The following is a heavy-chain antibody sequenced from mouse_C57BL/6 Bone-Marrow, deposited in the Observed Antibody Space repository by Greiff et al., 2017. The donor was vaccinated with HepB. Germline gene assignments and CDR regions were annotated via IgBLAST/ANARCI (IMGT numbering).Heavy chain of an antibody. V-gene: IGHV14-4*01. CDR2: IDPENGDT. CDR3: TTGDTVVYFDY. Sequence: EVQLQQSGAELVRPGASVKLSCTASGFNIKDDYMHWVKQRPEQGLEWIGWIDPENGDTEYASKFQGKATITADTSSNTAYLQLSSLTSEDTAVYYCTTGDTVVYFDYWGQGTTLTVSS. J-gene: IGHJ2*01. CDR1: GFNIKDDY. D-gene: IGHD1-1*01.